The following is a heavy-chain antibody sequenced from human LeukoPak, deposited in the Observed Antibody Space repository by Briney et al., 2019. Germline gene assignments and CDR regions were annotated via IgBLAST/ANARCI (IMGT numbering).Heavy chain of an antibody. D-gene: IGHD6-19*01. Sequence: PGGSLRLSCAASGFPFSTYAMNWVRQAPGKGLEWVSAISGSGDRTYYADSVKGRFTISRDNSKNTLSLQMNSLRAEDTAVYYCAKEQGGSGWSRGLDSWGQGTLVTVSS. V-gene: IGHV3-23*01. J-gene: IGHJ4*02. CDR2: ISGSGDRT. CDR3: AKEQGGSGWSRGLDS. CDR1: GFPFSTYA.